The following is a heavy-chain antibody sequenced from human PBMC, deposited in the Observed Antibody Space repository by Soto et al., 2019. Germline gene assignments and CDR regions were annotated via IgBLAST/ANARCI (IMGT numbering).Heavy chain of an antibody. CDR3: ARGSNGPIRYGSGSYWVAGTRYYYYGMDV. CDR2: VFYGGT. Sequence: SETLSLTCSVSGRSMSSNYWSWIRQSPDKGLEWLGYVFYGGTDYNPSLEGRVSMSVETSKSQFSLKLSSVTAADTAVYYCARGSNGPIRYGSGSYWVAGTRYYYYGMDVWGQGTTVT. J-gene: IGHJ6*02. CDR1: GRSMSSNY. D-gene: IGHD3-10*01. V-gene: IGHV4-59*12.